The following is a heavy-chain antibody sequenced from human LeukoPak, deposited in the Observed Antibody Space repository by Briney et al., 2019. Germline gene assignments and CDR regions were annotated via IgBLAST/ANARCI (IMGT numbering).Heavy chain of an antibody. D-gene: IGHD6-13*01. CDR3: AGGRAASGVDY. V-gene: IGHV4-4*07. CDR1: GDHISSYF. CDR2: IYTSWST. Sequence: ADTVPLMCTVSGDHISSYFWSWIRPPAAKGLDWIGRIYTSWSTHHNPPLKTRVTLSVDKSKIQFSLKLSSVTAAYTSVYYCAGGRAASGVDYWGQGTLVTVSS. J-gene: IGHJ4*02.